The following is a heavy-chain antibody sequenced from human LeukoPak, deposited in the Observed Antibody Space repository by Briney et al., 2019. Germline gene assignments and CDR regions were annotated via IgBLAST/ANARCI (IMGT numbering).Heavy chain of an antibody. Sequence: GASVKVSSKASGYTFTSYDINWVRQATGQGLEWMGWMNPNSGNTGYAQKFQGRVTMTRNTSINTAYMELSSLRSEDTAVYYCARGYCSSTRCSHWFDPWGQGTLVTVSS. J-gene: IGHJ5*02. CDR3: ARGYCSSTRCSHWFDP. D-gene: IGHD2-2*01. V-gene: IGHV1-8*01. CDR2: MNPNSGNT. CDR1: GYTFTSYD.